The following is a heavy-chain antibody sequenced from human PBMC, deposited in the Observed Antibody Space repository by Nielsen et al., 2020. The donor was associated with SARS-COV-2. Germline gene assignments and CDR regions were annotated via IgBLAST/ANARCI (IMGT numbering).Heavy chain of an antibody. Sequence: GSLRLSCAVSGESFSGYYQWSWIRQPPGKGLEWIGEISHSGTTNYNPSLKSRVSISVDTSNHFSLKLYSVTAADTAVYYCAKEGDKGYSYGDWGHGTLVTVSS. J-gene: IGHJ4*01. CDR2: ISHSGTT. V-gene: IGHV4-34*01. CDR3: AKEGDKGYSYGD. D-gene: IGHD5-18*01. CDR1: GESFSGYY.